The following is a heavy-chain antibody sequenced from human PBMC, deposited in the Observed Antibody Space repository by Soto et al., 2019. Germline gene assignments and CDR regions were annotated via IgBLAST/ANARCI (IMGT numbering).Heavy chain of an antibody. J-gene: IGHJ6*02. V-gene: IGHV3-23*01. CDR3: ARDREQWLVLSYYYYGMDV. D-gene: IGHD6-19*01. CDR2: ISGSGDST. Sequence: TGGSLRLSYAASGFTFSNYAMSWVRQAPGKGLEWVSAISGSGDSTYYADSVKGRFTISRDNAKNSLYLQMNSLRAEDTAVYYCARDREQWLVLSYYYYGMDVWGQGTTVTVSS. CDR1: GFTFSNYA.